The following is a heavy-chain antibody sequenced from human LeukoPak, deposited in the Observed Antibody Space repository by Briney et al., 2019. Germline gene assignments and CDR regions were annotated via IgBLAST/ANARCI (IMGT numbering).Heavy chain of an antibody. CDR2: IYPCDSDT. Sequence: CMLIIYPCDSDTRYSPSFQGQVTISADKSISTAYLQWRSLRASDTAMYYCASDSGGNGVNYWGQGTLVTVSS. CDR3: ASDSGGNGVNY. D-gene: IGHD4-23*01. J-gene: IGHJ4*02. V-gene: IGHV5-51*01.